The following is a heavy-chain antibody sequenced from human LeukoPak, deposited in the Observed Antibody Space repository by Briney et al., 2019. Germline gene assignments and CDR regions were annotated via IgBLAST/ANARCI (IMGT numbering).Heavy chain of an antibody. CDR1: GFTFSSYG. D-gene: IGHD5-18*01. Sequence: PGGSLRLSCAASGFTFSSYGMHWVRQAPGKGLEWVAVIWYDGSNKYYADSVKGRFTISRDNSKNTLYLQMNSLRAEDTAVYYCAFQGVAMAYYYGMDVWGQGTTVTVSS. CDR3: AFQGVAMAYYYGMDV. CDR2: IWYDGSNK. V-gene: IGHV3-33*01. J-gene: IGHJ6*02.